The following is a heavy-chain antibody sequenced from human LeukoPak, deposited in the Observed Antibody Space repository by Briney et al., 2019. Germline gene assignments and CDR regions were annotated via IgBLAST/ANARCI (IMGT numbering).Heavy chain of an antibody. CDR2: INAGNGNT. CDR1: GYTFTSYA. Sequence: ASVTVSCKASGYTFTSYAMHWVRQAPGQRLEWMGWINAGNGNTKYSQKFQGRVTITRDTSASTAYMVLSSLRSEDTAVYYCARMVAGRDWGQGTLVTVSS. J-gene: IGHJ4*02. CDR3: ARMVAGRD. V-gene: IGHV1-3*01. D-gene: IGHD6-19*01.